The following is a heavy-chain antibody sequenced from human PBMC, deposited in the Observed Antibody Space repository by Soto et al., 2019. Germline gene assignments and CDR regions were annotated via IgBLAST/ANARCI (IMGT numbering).Heavy chain of an antibody. CDR3: ARVFPDVWVEPGVVRGYLDT. D-gene: IGHD1-1*01. CDR2: IIPIFGTI. J-gene: IGHJ4*02. V-gene: IGHV1-69*01. Sequence: QAQLVQSGAEVKEPGSSVKVSCKASVEFFSNYGISWVRQAPGQGLEWMGGIIPIFGTISYAAKFQGRVTITADESTNTVYMQLRSLRSADTAVYYCARVFPDVWVEPGVVRGYLDTWGRGTLVTVSS. CDR1: VEFFSNYG.